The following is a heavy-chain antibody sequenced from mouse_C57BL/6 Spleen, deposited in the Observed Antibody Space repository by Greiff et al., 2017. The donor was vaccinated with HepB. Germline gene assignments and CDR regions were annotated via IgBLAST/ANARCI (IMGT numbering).Heavy chain of an antibody. CDR3: ATTTVVADWYFDV. CDR1: GYTFTSYW. CDR2: INTSNGGT. Sequence: QVQLQQPGTELVKPGASVKLSCKASGYTFTSYWMHWVKQRPGQGLEWIGNINTSNGGTNYNEKFKSKATLTVDKSSSTAYMQLSSLTSEDSAVYYCATTTVVADWYFDVWGTGTTVTVSS. J-gene: IGHJ1*03. V-gene: IGHV1-53*01. D-gene: IGHD1-1*01.